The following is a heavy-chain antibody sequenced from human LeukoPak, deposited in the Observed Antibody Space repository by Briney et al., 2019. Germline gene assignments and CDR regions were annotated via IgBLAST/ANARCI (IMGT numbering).Heavy chain of an antibody. CDR2: ISSSSSYI. J-gene: IGHJ3*02. V-gene: IGHV3-21*01. Sequence: GGSLTLSRAASGFSLCIYNRKWLRQAPGKGLEWVSSISSSSSYIYYADSVKGRFTISRANAKNSLSLQMNSLRAEDTVMYYCAREYPARAFDIWGQGTMVTVSS. CDR3: AREYPARAFDI. CDR1: GFSLCIYN.